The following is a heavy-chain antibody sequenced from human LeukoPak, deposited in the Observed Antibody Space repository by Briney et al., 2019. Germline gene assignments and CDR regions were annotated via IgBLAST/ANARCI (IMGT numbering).Heavy chain of an antibody. Sequence: SETLSLTCAVYGGSFSGYYWSWIRQPSGKGLEWIGEINHSGSTNYNPSLKSRVTISVDTSKNQFSLKLSSVTAADTAVYYCARGVPLGGELLRFDYWGQGTLVTVSP. D-gene: IGHD1-26*01. CDR2: INHSGST. V-gene: IGHV4-34*01. CDR1: GGSFSGYY. CDR3: ARGVPLGGELLRFDY. J-gene: IGHJ4*02.